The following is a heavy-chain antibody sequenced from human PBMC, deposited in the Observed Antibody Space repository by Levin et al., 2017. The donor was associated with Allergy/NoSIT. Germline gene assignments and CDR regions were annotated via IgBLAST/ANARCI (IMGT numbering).Heavy chain of an antibody. Sequence: HTGGSLRLSCAASGFTFSSYGMSWVRHAPGKGLEWVSGISSGGTTYSADSVKGRFTISRDNSKSTLYLQMNSLRAEDTAVYYCAKDRRVLASFDYWGQGTLVTVSS. CDR1: GFTFSSYG. J-gene: IGHJ4*02. CDR2: ISSGGTT. D-gene: IGHD3-10*01. V-gene: IGHV3-23*01. CDR3: AKDRRVLASFDY.